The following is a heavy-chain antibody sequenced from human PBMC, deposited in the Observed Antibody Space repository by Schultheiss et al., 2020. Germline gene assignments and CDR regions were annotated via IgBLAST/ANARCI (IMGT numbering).Heavy chain of an antibody. V-gene: IGHV1-8*02. CDR1: GYTFTSYG. CDR2: ISAYNGNT. D-gene: IGHD3-3*01. Sequence: ASVKVSCKASGYTFTSYGISWVRQAPGQGLEWMGWISAYNGNTGYAQKFQGRVTMTRNTSISTAYMELSSLRSEDTAVYYCARGLFYDFWSGYSEGHWFDPWGQGTLVTVYS. CDR3: ARGLFYDFWSGYSEGHWFDP. J-gene: IGHJ5*02.